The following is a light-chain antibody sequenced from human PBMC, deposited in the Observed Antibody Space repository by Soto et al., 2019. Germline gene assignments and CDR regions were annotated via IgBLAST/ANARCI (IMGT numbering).Light chain of an antibody. V-gene: IGLV2-14*01. CDR1: SSDVGGYNY. CDR2: EVS. Sequence: QSVLTQPASVSGSPGQSITISCTGTSSDVGGYNYLSWYQQHPGKAPKVMIYEVSNRPSGVSNRFSGSKSGNTASLTISGLQAEDADDYFCSSYTTRGTPVFGGGTKLTVL. CDR3: SSYTTRGTPV. J-gene: IGLJ3*02.